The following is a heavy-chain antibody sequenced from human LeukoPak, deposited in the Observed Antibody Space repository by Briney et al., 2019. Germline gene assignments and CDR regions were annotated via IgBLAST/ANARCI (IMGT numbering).Heavy chain of an antibody. J-gene: IGHJ5*02. CDR3: ARHPLKAYVSDWFDP. CDR2: ISYSRST. V-gene: IGHV4-39*01. D-gene: IGHD3-10*02. Sequence: SETLSLTCSVSGGSISSSSYYWGWIRQPPGKGLGWIGSISYSRSTYYNPSLKSRVTISVDTSKNQFSLKLSSVTAADTAVYYCARHPLKAYVSDWFDPWGQGTLVTVSS. CDR1: GGSISSSSYY.